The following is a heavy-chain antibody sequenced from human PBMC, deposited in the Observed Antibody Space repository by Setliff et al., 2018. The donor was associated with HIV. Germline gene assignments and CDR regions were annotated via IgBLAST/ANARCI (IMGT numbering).Heavy chain of an antibody. CDR3: ARDRMPMASWVPDK. D-gene: IGHD2-2*01. J-gene: IGHJ4*02. V-gene: IGHV4-34*01. Sequence: SETLSLTCAVYGGSLSGYYWSWIRQPPGKGLEWIGEINHSGYTNYNPSLKSRMTISVDTSKNQFSLKLTSVTAADTAVYYCARDRMPMASWVPDKWGQGTLVTVSS. CDR2: INHSGYT. CDR1: GGSLSGYY.